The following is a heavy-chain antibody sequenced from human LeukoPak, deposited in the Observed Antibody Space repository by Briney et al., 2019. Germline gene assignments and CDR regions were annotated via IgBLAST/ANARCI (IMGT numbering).Heavy chain of an antibody. Sequence: GGSLRLSCAASGFTVSSNYMSWVRQAPGKGLEWVSVIYSGGSTYYADSVKGRFTISRDNSKNTLYLQMNSLRAEDTAVYYCARGQWLVHLDYWGQGTRVSVSS. V-gene: IGHV3-66*01. J-gene: IGHJ4*02. CDR3: ARGQWLVHLDY. CDR1: GFTVSSNY. D-gene: IGHD6-19*01. CDR2: IYSGGST.